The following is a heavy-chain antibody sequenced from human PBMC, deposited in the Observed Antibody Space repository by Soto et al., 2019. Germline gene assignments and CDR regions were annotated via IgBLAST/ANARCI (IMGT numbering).Heavy chain of an antibody. Sequence: QVQLVQSGAEVKKPGASVKVSCKASGYTFTGYYMHWVRQAPGQGLEWMGWINPKSDGTNYAQKFQDRVTMTRDPSSSTAYMDLRRLRFDDTAVYSCARGGLLPATPGGYYYDGMDVWGQGTTVTVSS. CDR2: INPKSDGT. V-gene: IGHV1-2*02. J-gene: IGHJ6*02. CDR3: ARGGLLPATPGGYYYDGMDV. CDR1: GYTFTGYY. D-gene: IGHD2-15*01.